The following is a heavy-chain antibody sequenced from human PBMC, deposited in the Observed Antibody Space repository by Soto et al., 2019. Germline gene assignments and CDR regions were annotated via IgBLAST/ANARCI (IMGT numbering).Heavy chain of an antibody. V-gene: IGHV3-21*01. CDR1: GFTFSSYS. Sequence: SLRLSCAASGFTFSSYSMNWVRQAPGKGLEWVSSISSSSSYIYYADSVKGRFTISRDNAKNSLYLQMNSLRAEDTAVYYCASFRNGYNIDSSWFDPWGQGTLVTVSS. D-gene: IGHD5-12*01. CDR3: ASFRNGYNIDSSWFDP. J-gene: IGHJ5*02. CDR2: ISSSSSYI.